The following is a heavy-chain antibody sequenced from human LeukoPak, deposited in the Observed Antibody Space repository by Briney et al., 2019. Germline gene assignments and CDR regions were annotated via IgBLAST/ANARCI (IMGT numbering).Heavy chain of an antibody. CDR1: GGSIGTYY. J-gene: IGHJ6*03. CDR3: ARHIGGGIEDMDV. CDR2: IYVTGT. Sequence: SETLSLNCTVSGGSIGTYYWSWVRQAPGTGLKWIGYIYVTGTRYNPYLQSRVTISVDRSRNQFFLKMTSVTAADTAVYYCARHIGGGIEDMDVWGRGTKVTVSS. D-gene: IGHD3-16*02. V-gene: IGHV4-59*08.